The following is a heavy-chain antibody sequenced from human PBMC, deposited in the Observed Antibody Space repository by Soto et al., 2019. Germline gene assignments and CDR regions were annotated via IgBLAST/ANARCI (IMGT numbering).Heavy chain of an antibody. J-gene: IGHJ5*02. V-gene: IGHV4-34*01. CDR1: GGSFSGYY. CDR3: ARQKRIPIFGDRGNWFDP. D-gene: IGHD3-3*01. Sequence: QVQLQQWGAGLLKPSETLSLTCAVYGGSFSGYYWSWIRQPPGKGLEWIGEINHSGSTNYNPSLKSRVTISVDTSKNQFSLKLSSVTAADTAVYYCARQKRIPIFGDRGNWFDPWGQGTLVTVSS. CDR2: INHSGST.